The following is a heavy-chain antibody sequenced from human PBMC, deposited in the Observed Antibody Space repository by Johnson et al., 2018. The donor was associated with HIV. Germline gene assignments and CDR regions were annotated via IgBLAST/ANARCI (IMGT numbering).Heavy chain of an antibody. CDR1: GFSVSNNY. Sequence: QLVESGGGVVQPGGSLRLSCGASGFSVSNNYMNWVRQAPGNGLALVGQLNPNGVCTYLIDSGKDRFNTSRDNAKNTLHLQMNSLKTEDTAVYYCTTDGEDYGDYMNAFDIWGQGTMVTVSS. V-gene: IGHV3-25*04. CDR2: NPNGVCT. J-gene: IGHJ3*02. CDR3: TTDGEDYGDYMNAFDI. D-gene: IGHD4-17*01.